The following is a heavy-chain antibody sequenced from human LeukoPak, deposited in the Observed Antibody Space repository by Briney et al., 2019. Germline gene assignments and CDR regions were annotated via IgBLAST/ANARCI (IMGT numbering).Heavy chain of an antibody. J-gene: IGHJ4*02. CDR3: ARQGGSGVANV. CDR2: IYYSGST. V-gene: IGHV4-59*04. CDR1: GGSISSYY. Sequence: SETLSLTCTVSGGSISSYYWSWIRQPPGKGLEWIGYIYYSGSTYYNPSLKSRVTISVDTSKNQFSLKLSSVTAADTAVYYCARQGGSGVANVWGQGTLVTVSS. D-gene: IGHD6-19*01.